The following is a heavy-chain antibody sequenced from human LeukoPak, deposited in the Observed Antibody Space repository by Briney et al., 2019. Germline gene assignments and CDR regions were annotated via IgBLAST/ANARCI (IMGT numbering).Heavy chain of an antibody. CDR2: IIPIFGTA. CDR1: GGTFSSYA. CDR3: ARDNSYRDSSWWFDP. D-gene: IGHD6-6*01. V-gene: IGHV1-69*13. Sequence: SVKVSCKASGGTFSSYAISWVRQAPGQGLEWMGGIIPIFGTANYAQKFQGRVTITADESTSTAYMELSSLRSEDTAVYYCARDNSYRDSSWWFDPWGQGTLVTVSS. J-gene: IGHJ5*02.